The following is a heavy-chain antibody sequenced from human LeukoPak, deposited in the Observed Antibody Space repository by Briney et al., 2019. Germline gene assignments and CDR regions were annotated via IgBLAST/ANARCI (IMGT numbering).Heavy chain of an antibody. V-gene: IGHV3-48*01. D-gene: IGHD4-23*01. CDR1: GFTFSSYS. CDR2: ISSSSSTI. J-gene: IGHJ5*02. Sequence: PGGSLRLSCAASGFTFSSYSMTWVRQAPGKGLEWVSYISSSSSTIYYADSVKGRFTISRDNSKNTLYLQMNSLRAEDTAVYYCARAPAMTLYPTEGNLNWFDPWGQGTLVTVSS. CDR3: ARAPAMTLYPTEGNLNWFDP.